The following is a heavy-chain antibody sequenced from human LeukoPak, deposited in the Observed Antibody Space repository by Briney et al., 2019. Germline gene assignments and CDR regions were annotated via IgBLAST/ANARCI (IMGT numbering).Heavy chain of an antibody. CDR3: SRLSAMLGGPEPFYYFEY. CDR2: IKQDGSEK. CDR1: GFTFSSYW. J-gene: IGHJ4*02. V-gene: IGHV3-7*01. D-gene: IGHD3-16*01. Sequence: PGGSLRLSCAASGFTFSSYWMSWVRQAPGKGLEWVANIKQDGSEKYYVDSVKGRFTISRDNAKNSLFLQMNNLRAEDTAVYYCSRLSAMLGGPEPFYYFEYWGQGILVTVSS.